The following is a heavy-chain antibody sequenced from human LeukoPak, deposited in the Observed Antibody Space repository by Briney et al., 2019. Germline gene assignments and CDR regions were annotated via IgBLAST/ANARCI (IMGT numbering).Heavy chain of an antibody. CDR2: ISAYNGNT. J-gene: IGHJ4*02. Sequence: PGESLKVSCKASGYTFTSYGISWVRQAPGQGLEWMGWISAYNGNTNYAQKLQGRVTMTTDTSTSTAYMELRSLRSDDTAVYYCASGVDCSSTSCYFDYWGQGTLVTVSS. CDR3: ASGVDCSSTSCYFDY. V-gene: IGHV1-18*01. CDR1: GYTFTSYG. D-gene: IGHD2-2*01.